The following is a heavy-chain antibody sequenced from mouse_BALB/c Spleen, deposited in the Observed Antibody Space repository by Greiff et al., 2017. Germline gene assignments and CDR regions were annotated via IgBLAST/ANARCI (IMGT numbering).Heavy chain of an antibody. Sequence: EVMLVESGGGLVQPGGSLKLSCAASGFTFSSYGMSWVRQTPDKRLELVATINSNGGSTYYPDSVKGRFTISRDNAKNTLYLQMSSLKSEDTAMYYCARDRGYGNFYYAMDYWGQGTSVTVSS. V-gene: IGHV5-6-3*01. CDR3: ARDRGYGNFYYAMDY. J-gene: IGHJ4*01. CDR1: GFTFSSYG. CDR2: INSNGGST. D-gene: IGHD2-10*02.